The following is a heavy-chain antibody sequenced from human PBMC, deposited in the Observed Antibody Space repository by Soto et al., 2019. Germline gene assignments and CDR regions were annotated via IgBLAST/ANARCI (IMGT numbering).Heavy chain of an antibody. J-gene: IGHJ4*02. V-gene: IGHV3-74*01. CDR2: INSGASNT. D-gene: IGHD6-19*01. Sequence: GGSLRICCAASGFTFSSSWMHWVRQAPGKGLVWVSRINSGASNTNYADSVKGRFTISRDNAKNTLYLQMDSLTAEDTAVYYCARGPSGWFGYDYWGQGTLVTVSS. CDR1: GFTFSSSW. CDR3: ARGPSGWFGYDY.